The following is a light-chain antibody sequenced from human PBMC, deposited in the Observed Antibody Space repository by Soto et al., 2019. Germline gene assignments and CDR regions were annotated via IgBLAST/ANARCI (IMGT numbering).Light chain of an antibody. CDR1: QSVSSW. V-gene: IGKV1-5*01. CDR3: QHYNSYPIP. CDR2: DAS. J-gene: IGKJ5*01. Sequence: MSQSPATLSVSIGDRATLSCRASQSVSSWLAWYQQKPGKAPKLLIYDASNLESGVPSRFSGSGSGTEFTLTISSLQPDDFAPYYCQHYNSYPIPFGQGT.